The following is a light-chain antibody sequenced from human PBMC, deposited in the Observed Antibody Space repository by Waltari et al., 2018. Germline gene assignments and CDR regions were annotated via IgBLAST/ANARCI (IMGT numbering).Light chain of an antibody. CDR2: AAS. V-gene: IGKV1-9*01. Sequence: DIQLTPSPSFLSASVGDRVTITCRASQDISNYLAWYQQKPGKAPQFLIYAASTLRSGVPARFSGSGSGTEFTLTISSLQPEDFATYYCQQPYFYPRTFGQGTKVDLK. J-gene: IGKJ1*01. CDR1: QDISNY. CDR3: QQPYFYPRT.